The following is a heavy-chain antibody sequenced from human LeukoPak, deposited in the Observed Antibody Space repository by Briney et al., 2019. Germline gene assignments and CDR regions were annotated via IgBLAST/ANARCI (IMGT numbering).Heavy chain of an antibody. D-gene: IGHD2-15*01. Sequence: SQTLSLTCTVSGGSISSGGYYWRWIRQHPGKGLEWVGYIYYSGSTYYNPSLKSRVTISVDTSKNQFSLKLSSVTAADRAVYYCARYPKRCSGGSCYYYYGMDVWGQGTTVTVSS. CDR1: GGSISSGGYY. CDR3: ARYPKRCSGGSCYYYYGMDV. CDR2: IYYSGST. J-gene: IGHJ6*02. V-gene: IGHV4-31*03.